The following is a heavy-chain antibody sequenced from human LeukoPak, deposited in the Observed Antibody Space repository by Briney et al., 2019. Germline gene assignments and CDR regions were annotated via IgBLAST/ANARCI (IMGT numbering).Heavy chain of an antibody. CDR1: GLRFSDVW. CDR3: GDFYNSGSYYP. Sequence: PGGSLRLSCTASGLRFSDVWMNWVRQAPGKGLEWVGRILSNAAGATTDYTAPVKGRFTISRDDSKNILYLEMNSLSTEDTAVYYCGDFYNSGSYYPWGQGTLVTVSS. CDR2: ILSNAAGATT. J-gene: IGHJ5*02. V-gene: IGHV3-15*07. D-gene: IGHD3-10*01.